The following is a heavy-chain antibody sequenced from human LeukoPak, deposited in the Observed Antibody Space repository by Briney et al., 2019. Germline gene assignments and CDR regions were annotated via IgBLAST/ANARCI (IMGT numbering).Heavy chain of an antibody. CDR3: ARVGCSSTSCFIEAFDI. CDR1: GFTVSSNY. Sequence: PGGSLRLSCAASGFTVSSNYMSWVRQAPGKGLEWVSVIYSGGSTYYADSVKGRFTISRDNAKNSLYLQMNSLRAEDTAVYYCARVGCSSTSCFIEAFDIWGQGTMVTVSS. V-gene: IGHV3-66*01. CDR2: IYSGGST. D-gene: IGHD2-2*01. J-gene: IGHJ3*02.